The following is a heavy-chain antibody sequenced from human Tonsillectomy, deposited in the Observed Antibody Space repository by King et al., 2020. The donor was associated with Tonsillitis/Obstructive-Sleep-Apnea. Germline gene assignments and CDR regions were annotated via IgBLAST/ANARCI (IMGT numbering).Heavy chain of an antibody. CDR3: ARAAYGDYSPLDY. Sequence: EVQLVESGGGLVQPGGSLRLSCAASGFTFSSYSMNWVRQAPGKGLEWVSYISSSSSTIYYADSVKGRFTIARDNAKNSLYLQMNSLRDEDTAVYYCARAAYGDYSPLDYWGQGTLVTVSS. CDR1: GFTFSSYS. CDR2: ISSSSSTI. J-gene: IGHJ4*02. V-gene: IGHV3-48*02. D-gene: IGHD4-17*01.